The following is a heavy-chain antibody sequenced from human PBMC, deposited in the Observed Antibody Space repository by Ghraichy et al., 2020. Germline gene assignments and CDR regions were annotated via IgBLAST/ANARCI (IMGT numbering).Heavy chain of an antibody. Sequence: GGSLRLSCAASGFTFSHYYMSWIRQTPGKGLEWLSYIGSSGTTIDYADSVKGRFTISRDNSKNSLYMQMNSLRAEDTAVYYCARDRWAYAYWGQGTLVTVSS. J-gene: IGHJ4*02. V-gene: IGHV3-11*01. CDR1: GFTFSHYY. CDR3: ARDRWAYAY. CDR2: IGSSGTTI. D-gene: IGHD2-2*01.